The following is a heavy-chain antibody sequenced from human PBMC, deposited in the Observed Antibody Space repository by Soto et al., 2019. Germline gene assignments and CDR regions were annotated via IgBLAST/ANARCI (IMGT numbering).Heavy chain of an antibody. CDR1: GFTFDDYA. CDR2: ISWDGGTI. Sequence: EVQLVESGGGLAQPGRSLRLSCATSGFTFDDYAMHWVRQAPGKGLEWVSGISWDGGTIGYADSVKGRFTISRANAKKSLFMEMNTLRPEDTAIFFCAKDLFQYDFWSGYQKWGQGTLVTVSS. J-gene: IGHJ4*02. D-gene: IGHD3-3*01. CDR3: AKDLFQYDFWSGYQK. V-gene: IGHV3-9*01.